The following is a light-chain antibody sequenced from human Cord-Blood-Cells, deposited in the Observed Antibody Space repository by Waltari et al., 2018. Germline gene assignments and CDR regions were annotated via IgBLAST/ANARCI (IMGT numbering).Light chain of an antibody. J-gene: IGKJ1*01. CDR2: KAS. Sequence: DIQMTQSPSPLSASVGDRVTITCRASQSISSWLAWYQQKPGKAPKRLIYKASSLESGVPSRFSGSGSGTEFTLTISSLQPDDFATYYGQQYNSYLTFGQGTKVEIK. CDR1: QSISSW. CDR3: QQYNSYLT. V-gene: IGKV1-5*03.